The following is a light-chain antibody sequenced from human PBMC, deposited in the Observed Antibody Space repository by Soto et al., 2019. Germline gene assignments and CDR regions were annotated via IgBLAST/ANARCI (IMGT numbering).Light chain of an antibody. J-gene: IGKJ3*01. CDR3: QQRSTWPPFS. CDR2: DAS. CDR1: QSVSSSY. V-gene: IGKV3D-20*02. Sequence: ETVMTQSPGTLSLSPGERATLSCRASQSVSSSYLAWYQHKLRQPPRLLIYDASNRATGIPVRFSGSGSGTDFTLTISSLEPEDFAVYYCQQRSTWPPFSFGPGTKVDIK.